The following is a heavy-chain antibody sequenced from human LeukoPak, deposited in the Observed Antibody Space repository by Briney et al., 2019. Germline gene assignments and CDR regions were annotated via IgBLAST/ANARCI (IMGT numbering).Heavy chain of an antibody. J-gene: IGHJ4*02. CDR3: ARNRVRAAVVVPAD. V-gene: IGHV1-69*05. D-gene: IGHD2-2*01. CDR1: GGTFSSYA. CDR2: IIPIFGTA. Sequence: GASVKVSCKASGGTFSSYAISWVRQAPGQGLEWMGGIIPIFGTANYAQKFQGRVTITTDESTSTAYMELSSLRSEDTAVYYCARNRVRAAVVVPADWGQGTLVTVSS.